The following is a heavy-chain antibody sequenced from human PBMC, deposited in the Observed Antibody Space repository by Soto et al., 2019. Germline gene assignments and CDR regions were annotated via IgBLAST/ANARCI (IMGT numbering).Heavy chain of an antibody. CDR1: GDSMSPFY. Sequence: QVPLQESGPGLVKPSENLSLTCTVSGDSMSPFYWHWIRQSPGKGLEWIGYIYYSGNTNYNPSLKSRVAISVDTSKNQFYLKLSSVTAADTAVYYCARGVYDYWSGYYAGSGLDVWGQGTTVTVS. D-gene: IGHD3-3*01. J-gene: IGHJ6*02. V-gene: IGHV4-59*13. CDR3: ARGVYDYWSGYYAGSGLDV. CDR2: IYYSGNT.